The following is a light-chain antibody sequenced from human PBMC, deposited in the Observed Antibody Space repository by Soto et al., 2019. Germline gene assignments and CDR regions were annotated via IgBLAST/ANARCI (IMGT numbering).Light chain of an antibody. CDR1: QGISIH. CDR3: QQYFSYPLT. CDR2: TAS. J-gene: IGKJ4*01. Sequence: AIRMTQSPSSFSASTGDRVTITCRASQGISIHLAWYQVKPGKAPRLLIYTASYLESGVPSRFSGSGSGTDFTLTISSLQSEDFAIYHCQQYFSYPLTFGGGTKVEIK. V-gene: IGKV1-8*01.